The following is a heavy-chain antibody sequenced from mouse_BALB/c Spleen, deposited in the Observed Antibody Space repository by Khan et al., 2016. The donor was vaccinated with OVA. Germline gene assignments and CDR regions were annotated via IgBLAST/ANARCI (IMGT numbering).Heavy chain of an antibody. CDR2: IYPGNSDT. CDR1: GSTFTSYW. Sequence: EVQLQQSGTVLARPGASVKMSCKASGSTFTSYWIHWVKQRPGQGLEWIGAIYPGNSDTSYNQRFKGKAKLTAVTSTSTAYLELSSLTNEDSAVYYCTYDGYFVGWVGYWGQGTLVTVSA. V-gene: IGHV1-5*01. D-gene: IGHD2-3*01. CDR3: TYDGYFVGWVGY. J-gene: IGHJ3*01.